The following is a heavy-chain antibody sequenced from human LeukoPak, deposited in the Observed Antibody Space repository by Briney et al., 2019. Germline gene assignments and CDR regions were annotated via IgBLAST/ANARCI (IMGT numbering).Heavy chain of an antibody. V-gene: IGHV1-2*02. D-gene: IGHD3-22*01. J-gene: IGHJ1*01. CDR1: GDTFTGYY. Sequence: VASPRVSCKPSGDTFTGYYIHWVRHAPGQRLEWMGWINPNSGGTNYAQKFQGRVTMTRDTSISTAYMELSRLRSDDTVVYYCAREDYYDSSGYYKNKEYFQHWGQGTLVTVSS. CDR2: INPNSGGT. CDR3: AREDYYDSSGYYKNKEYFQH.